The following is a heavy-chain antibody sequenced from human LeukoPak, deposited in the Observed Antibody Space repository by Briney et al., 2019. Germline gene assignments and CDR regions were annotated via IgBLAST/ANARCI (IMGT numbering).Heavy chain of an antibody. CDR2: ISAYNGNT. Sequence: GASAKVSCKASGYTFTSYGISWVRQAPGQGLEWMGWISAYNGNTNYAQKLQGRVTMTTDTSTSTAYMELRSLRSDDTAVYYCARDRVMTTVPYYYYYMDVWGKGTTVTVSS. J-gene: IGHJ6*03. V-gene: IGHV1-18*01. CDR3: ARDRVMTTVPYYYYYMDV. D-gene: IGHD4-17*01. CDR1: GYTFTSYG.